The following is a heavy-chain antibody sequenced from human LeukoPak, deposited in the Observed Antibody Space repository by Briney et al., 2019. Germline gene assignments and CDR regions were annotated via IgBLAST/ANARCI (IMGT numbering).Heavy chain of an antibody. J-gene: IGHJ4*02. V-gene: IGHV3-23*01. D-gene: IGHD1-7*01. Sequence: GGSLRLSCAASGFTFSSYAMSWVRQAPGKGLEWVSAISGSGGSTYYADSMKGRFTISRDNSKNTLYLQMNSLRAEDTAVYYWAALGELELQFAYWGQGTLVTVSS. CDR2: ISGSGGST. CDR1: GFTFSSYA. CDR3: AALGELELQFAY.